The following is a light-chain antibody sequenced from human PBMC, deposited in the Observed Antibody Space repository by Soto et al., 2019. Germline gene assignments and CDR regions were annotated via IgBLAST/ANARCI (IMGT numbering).Light chain of an antibody. V-gene: IGLV1-44*01. CDR2: SNN. J-gene: IGLJ3*02. CDR1: SSNIGSNT. CDR3: AAWDDSLNGRGV. Sequence: QSVLTQPPSASGTPGQRVTISCSGSSSNIGSNTVNWYQQLPGTAPKLLIYSNNQRPSGVPDRLSGSKSGTSASLAISGLQSEDEADYYCAAWDDSLNGRGVFGGGTQLTVL.